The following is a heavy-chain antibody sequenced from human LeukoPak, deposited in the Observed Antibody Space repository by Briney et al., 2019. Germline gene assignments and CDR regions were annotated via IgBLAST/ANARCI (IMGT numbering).Heavy chain of an antibody. V-gene: IGHV3-21*06. CDR3: TGGYCGGDCYFQTFQV. CDR2: ISSVGTHI. CDR1: GFLVSDYS. D-gene: IGHD2-21*02. Sequence: GGSLRLSCAASGFLVSDYSMYWVRQAPGKGLEWVSSISSVGTHIFYAESVRGRLTISRETAKNSVYLELNNLTDEDTAVYYCTGGYCGGDCYFQTFQVWGQGNLVIVS. J-gene: IGHJ1*01.